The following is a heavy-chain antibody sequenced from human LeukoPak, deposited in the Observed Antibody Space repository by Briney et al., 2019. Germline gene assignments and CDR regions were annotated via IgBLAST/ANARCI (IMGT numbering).Heavy chain of an antibody. V-gene: IGHV4-39*07. CDR3: ARVRGAEFDY. J-gene: IGHJ4*02. CDR2: IFYSGIT. D-gene: IGHD1-26*01. Sequence: PSETLSLTCTVSGGSISSSSYYWGWIRQPPGEGLEWIGSIFYSGITHYNPSLKSRVTMSVDTSKNQFSLKLSSVTAADTAVYYCARVRGAEFDYWGQGTLVTVSS. CDR1: GGSISSSSYY.